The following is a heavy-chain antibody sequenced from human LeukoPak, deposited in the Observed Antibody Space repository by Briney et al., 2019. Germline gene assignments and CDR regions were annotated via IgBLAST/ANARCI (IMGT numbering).Heavy chain of an antibody. J-gene: IGHJ4*02. V-gene: IGHV3-30*18. CDR3: AKDPGKQQLVLYYFDY. D-gene: IGHD6-13*01. Sequence: GGSLRLSCAASGFTFSSYGMHWVRQAPGKGLEWVAVISYDGSNKYYADSVKGRFTISRDNSKNTLYLQMNSLRAEDTAVYYCAKDPGKQQLVLYYFDYWGQGTLVTVSS. CDR2: ISYDGSNK. CDR1: GFTFSSYG.